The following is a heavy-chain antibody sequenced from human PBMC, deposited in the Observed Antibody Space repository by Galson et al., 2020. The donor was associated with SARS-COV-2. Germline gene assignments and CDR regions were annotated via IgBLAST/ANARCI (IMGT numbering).Heavy chain of an antibody. D-gene: IGHD3-10*01. J-gene: IGHJ4*02. CDR1: GFTFDDYA. CDR2: ISWNSGSI. V-gene: IGHV3-9*01. Sequence: GGSLRLSCAASGFTFDDYAMHWVRQAPGKGLEWVSGISWNSGSIGYADSVKGRFTISRDNAKNSLYLQMNSLRAEDTALYYCAKLAPSYGSGADYWGQGTLVTVSS. CDR3: AKLAPSYGSGADY.